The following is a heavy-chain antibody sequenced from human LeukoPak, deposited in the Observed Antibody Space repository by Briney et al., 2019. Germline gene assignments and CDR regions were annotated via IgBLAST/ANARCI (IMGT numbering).Heavy chain of an antibody. Sequence: GGSLRLSCAASGFTFSTYCMHWVRQPPGKGLVWVSQICTDETTIRNADSVKGRFTISRDNAKNTLYLQMSSLRVEDTAVYHCVRGVPVTPGIDYWGQGTLVTVSS. CDR1: GFTFSTYC. D-gene: IGHD2-2*01. V-gene: IGHV3-74*01. CDR3: VRGVPVTPGIDY. CDR2: ICTDETTI. J-gene: IGHJ4*02.